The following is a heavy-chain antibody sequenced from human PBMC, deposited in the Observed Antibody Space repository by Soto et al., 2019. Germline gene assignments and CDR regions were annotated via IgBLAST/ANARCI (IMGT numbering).Heavy chain of an antibody. D-gene: IGHD5-12*01. CDR2: IYHSGST. CDR1: GGSISSGCYS. CDR3: ARGVLRDGYNRMELDAFDI. V-gene: IGHV4-30-2*01. J-gene: IGHJ3*02. Sequence: SETLSLTCPVAGGSISSGCYSWSWNRQPPGKGLEWIGYIYHSGSTYYNPSLKSRVTISVDRSKNQFSLKLSSVTAADTAVYYCARGVLRDGYNRMELDAFDIWGQGTMVTVSS.